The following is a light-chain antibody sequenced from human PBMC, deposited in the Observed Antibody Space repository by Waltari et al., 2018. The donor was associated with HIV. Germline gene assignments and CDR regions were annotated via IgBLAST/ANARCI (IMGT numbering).Light chain of an antibody. CDR3: QAWDSSTPKV. J-gene: IGLJ2*01. CDR1: KLGDKY. V-gene: IGLV3-1*01. Sequence: SYELTQPPSVSVSPGQTASITCYGDKLGDKYTCWYQQKPGQSPVLVIYKDSKRPSGIPERFSGSNSGNTATLTISGTQAMDEADYYCQAWDSSTPKVFGGGTKLTVL. CDR2: KDS.